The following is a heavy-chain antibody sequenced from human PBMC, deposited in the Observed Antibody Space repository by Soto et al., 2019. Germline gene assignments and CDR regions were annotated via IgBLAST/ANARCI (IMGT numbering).Heavy chain of an antibody. Sequence: LRLSSTPSGLPSGGYAMRRVRPAPGERLEWEGFIRSYAYGWTTEYTASVKGRFTISRDDSKSIAYMQMTSLQTEDTAGYSSTRMSGDHELIWFDPWGEGTLVTVSS. CDR1: GLPSGGYA. J-gene: IGHJ5*02. V-gene: IGHV3-49*04. CDR3: TRMSGDHELIWFDP. CDR2: IRSYAYGWTT. D-gene: IGHD4-17*01.